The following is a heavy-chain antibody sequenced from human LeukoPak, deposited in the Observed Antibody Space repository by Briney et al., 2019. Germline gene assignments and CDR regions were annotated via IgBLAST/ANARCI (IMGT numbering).Heavy chain of an antibody. J-gene: IGHJ6*02. V-gene: IGHV1-2*02. Sequence: ASVKVSFKSSGYTLTGYYMHWVRQAPGQGLEWMGWINPNSGGTNYAQKFQGRVTMTRDTSISTAYMELSRLRSDDTAVYYCARDGGATVADYYYYGMDVWGQGTTVTVSS. CDR2: INPNSGGT. CDR1: GYTLTGYY. D-gene: IGHD4-23*01. CDR3: ARDGGATVADYYYYGMDV.